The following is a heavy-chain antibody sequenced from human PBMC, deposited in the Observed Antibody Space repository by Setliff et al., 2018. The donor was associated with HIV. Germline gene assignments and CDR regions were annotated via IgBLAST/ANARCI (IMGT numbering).Heavy chain of an antibody. CDR2: IHPSGGST. CDR3: ARSIVPVASGYYYFEY. D-gene: IGHD3-3*01. J-gene: IGHJ4*02. CDR1: GYTFTSDY. V-gene: IGHV1-46*01. Sequence: GASVKVSCKASGYTFTSDYIHWVRQAPGQGLEWMGVIHPSGGSTSYAQSFQDRVTMTRDTSTSTVYMELSSLRSEDTAVYYCARSIVPVASGYYYFEYWGQGTLVTVSS.